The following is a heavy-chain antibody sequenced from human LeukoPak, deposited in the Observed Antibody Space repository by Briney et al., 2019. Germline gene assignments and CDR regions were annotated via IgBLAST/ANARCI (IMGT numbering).Heavy chain of an antibody. CDR2: ISYEGSKK. J-gene: IGHJ6*02. D-gene: IGHD6-13*01. Sequence: GGSQRLSCASSVFPFRSFCMHWVPRPRTKGREDGAVISYEGSKKFYADSVKGRFTISRDNSKNTLYLQMNSLRAEDTAVYYCAKERLKSSSWYTWTYYYGMDVWGQGTTVTVSS. V-gene: IGHV3-30*16. CDR1: VFPFRSFC. CDR3: AKERLKSSSWYTWTYYYGMDV.